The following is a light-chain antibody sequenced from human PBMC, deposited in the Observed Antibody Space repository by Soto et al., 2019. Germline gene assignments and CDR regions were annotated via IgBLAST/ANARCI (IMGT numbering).Light chain of an antibody. Sequence: EIVLTQSPGTLSLSPGERATLSCRASQSVSSSYLAWYQQKPGQAPRLLIYGASSRATGIPDRFSGSGSATDFTLTISRLDPEDFAVYYCQQYGSSPFTFGPGTKVEIK. CDR2: GAS. CDR3: QQYGSSPFT. V-gene: IGKV3-20*01. CDR1: QSVSSSY. J-gene: IGKJ3*01.